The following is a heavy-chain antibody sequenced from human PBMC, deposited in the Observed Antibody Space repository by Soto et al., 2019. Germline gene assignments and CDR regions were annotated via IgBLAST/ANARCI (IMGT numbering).Heavy chain of an antibody. V-gene: IGHV4-59*01. D-gene: IGHD6-13*01. J-gene: IGHJ1*01. Sequence: SETLSLTCTVSGGSISSYYWGWIRQPPGKGLEWIGYIYSSGSTNYNPSLKSRITISADTSKNQFSLKLSSVTAADTAVYYCARGGSSWLEYFQHWGQGTLVTVSS. CDR2: IYSSGST. CDR1: GGSISSYY. CDR3: ARGGSSWLEYFQH.